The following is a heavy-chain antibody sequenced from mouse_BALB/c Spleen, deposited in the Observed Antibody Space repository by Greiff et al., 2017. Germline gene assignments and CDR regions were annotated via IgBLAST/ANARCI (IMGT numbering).Heavy chain of an antibody. Sequence: QVQLQQSGAELAKPGASVKMSCKASGYTFTSYWMHWVKQRPGQGLEWIGYINPSTGYTEYNQKFKDKATLTADKSSSTAYMQLSSLTSEDSAVYYCARSPTVVGGFDYWGQGTTLTVSS. D-gene: IGHD1-1*01. CDR1: GYTFTSYW. V-gene: IGHV1-7*01. CDR3: ARSPTVVGGFDY. CDR2: INPSTGYT. J-gene: IGHJ2*01.